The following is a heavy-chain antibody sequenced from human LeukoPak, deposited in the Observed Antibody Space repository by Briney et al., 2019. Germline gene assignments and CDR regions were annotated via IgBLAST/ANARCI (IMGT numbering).Heavy chain of an antibody. CDR3: ARDQEGFDY. J-gene: IGHJ4*02. Sequence: ASVKVSCKASGYTFTSNYIHWVRQAPGQGLEWMGMIYPRDGSTSYAEKFQGRVTVTRDTSTSTVHMELSGLRSEDTAVYYCARDQEGFDYWGQGTLVTVSS. CDR1: GYTFTSNY. CDR2: IYPRDGST. V-gene: IGHV1-46*01.